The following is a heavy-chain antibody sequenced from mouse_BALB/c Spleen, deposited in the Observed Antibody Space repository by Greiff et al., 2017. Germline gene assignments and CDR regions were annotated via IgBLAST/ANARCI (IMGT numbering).Heavy chain of an antibody. Sequence: EVNVVESGGGLVQPGGSLKLSCAASGFTFSSYTMSWVRQTPEKRLEWVAYISNGGGSTYYPDTVKGRFTISRDNAKNTLYLQMSSLKSEDTAMYYCARQYGNYVGAMDYWGQGTSVTVSS. D-gene: IGHD2-10*02. J-gene: IGHJ4*01. V-gene: IGHV5-12-2*01. CDR1: GFTFSSYT. CDR2: ISNGGGST. CDR3: ARQYGNYVGAMDY.